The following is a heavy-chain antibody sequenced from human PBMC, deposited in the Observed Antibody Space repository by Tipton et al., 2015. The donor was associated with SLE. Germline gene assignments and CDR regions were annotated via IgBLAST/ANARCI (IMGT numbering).Heavy chain of an antibody. D-gene: IGHD1-14*01. J-gene: IGHJ4*02. CDR2: IDPNSGGT. V-gene: IGHV1-2*06. CDR1: GYTFTRYY. Sequence: QSGAEVKKPGASIMVSCRASGYTFTRYYIHWVRQAPGQGLEWMGRIDPNSGGTNYAQKFRGRVTMTRDTSINTAFMELSRLRSDDAAVYYCASSPFVYRGFNNPGNGIRYYFDYWGQGTLVTVSS. CDR3: ASSPFVYRGFNNPGNGIRYYFDY.